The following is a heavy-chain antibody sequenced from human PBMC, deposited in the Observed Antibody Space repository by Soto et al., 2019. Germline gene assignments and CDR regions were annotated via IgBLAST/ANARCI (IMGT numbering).Heavy chain of an antibody. V-gene: IGHV4-30-4*01. D-gene: IGHD3-22*01. Sequence: QVQLQESGPGLVKPSQTLSLTCTVSGASISSGDYYWTWIRQPPGKGLEWIGSIYYTGNTYYNPSLXTXVXXSVDTANNQCSLKLSSVTAAATAVYYCAGAGYESSTYYLDYWGQGTLVTVSS. CDR2: IYYTGNT. CDR3: AGAGYESSTYYLDY. J-gene: IGHJ4*02. CDR1: GASISSGDYY.